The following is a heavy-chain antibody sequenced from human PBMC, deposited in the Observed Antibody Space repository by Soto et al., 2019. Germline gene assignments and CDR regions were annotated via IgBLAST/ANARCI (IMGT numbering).Heavy chain of an antibody. CDR3: ARYYYDSSGYDGMDV. CDR1: GFKISSSS. V-gene: IGHV3-48*02. Sequence: EVQLVESGGGLVQPGGSLRLSCAAFGFKISSSSMNWVRQAPGRGLEWVAYISDSGSNTLYADSVKGRFTVSRDTDKNSLYLQMSGLRDEDRAVYNCARYYYDSSGYDGMDVWCQWTTVTVSS. CDR2: ISDSGSNT. J-gene: IGHJ6*02. D-gene: IGHD3-22*01.